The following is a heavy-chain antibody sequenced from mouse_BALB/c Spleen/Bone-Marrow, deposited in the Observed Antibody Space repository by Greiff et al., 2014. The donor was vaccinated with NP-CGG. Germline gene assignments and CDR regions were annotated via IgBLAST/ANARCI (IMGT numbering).Heavy chain of an antibody. CDR1: GFTFSDYY. CDR3: TRHDYRYSAWFAY. CDR2: ISNGGGNT. Sequence: EVQLVESGGGLVQPGGSLKLSCATSGFTFSDYYMYWVRQTPEKRLEWVASISNGGGNTYYPDTLKGRFTISRDNAKNTLYLQMSRLKSEDTAIYYCTRHDYRYSAWFAYWGQGTLLTVSA. V-gene: IGHV5-12*02. J-gene: IGHJ3*01. D-gene: IGHD2-14*01.